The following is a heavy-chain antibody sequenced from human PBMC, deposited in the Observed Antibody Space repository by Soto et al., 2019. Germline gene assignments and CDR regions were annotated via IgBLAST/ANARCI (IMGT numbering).Heavy chain of an antibody. CDR3: ARGQRFSDWFNP. J-gene: IGHJ5*02. Sequence: SETLSLTWTVSGGSMSSYCWTWIRQPAGKGLEWIGRVYSSGGTHYNPSLKSRVTISLDTSKNQFSLRLLSVTDADTAVYYCARGQRFSDWFNPWGQGTLVTFSS. CDR1: GGSMSSYC. V-gene: IGHV4-4*07. CDR2: VYSSGGT. D-gene: IGHD3-3*01.